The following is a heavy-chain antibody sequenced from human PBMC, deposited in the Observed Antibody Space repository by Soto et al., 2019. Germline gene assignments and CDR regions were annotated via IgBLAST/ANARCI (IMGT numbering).Heavy chain of an antibody. CDR1: GFTFISYS. D-gene: IGHD2-15*01. V-gene: IGHV3-48*01. CDR3: ARDRVVVVAATVYDAYYMDV. CDR2: ISSSSSTI. Sequence: GGSLRLSCAASGFTFISYSMNWVRQAPGKGLEWVSYISSSSSTIYYADYVKGRFTISRDNAKNSLYLQMNSLRAEDTAVYYCARDRVVVVAATVYDAYYMDVWGKGTTVTVSS. J-gene: IGHJ6*03.